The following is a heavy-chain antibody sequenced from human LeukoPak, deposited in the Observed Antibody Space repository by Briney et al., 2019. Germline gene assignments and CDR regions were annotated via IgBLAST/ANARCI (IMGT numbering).Heavy chain of an antibody. CDR3: ARGIPPDY. Sequence: GGSLRLSCAASGFTFSSYAMYWVRQAPGTGLEWVAVIWYDGSNKYYADSVKGRFTISRDDSKNTLHLQMNSLRAEDTAVYYCARGIPPDYWGQGTLVTVSS. D-gene: IGHD2-2*02. CDR2: IWYDGSNK. CDR1: GFTFSSYA. J-gene: IGHJ4*02. V-gene: IGHV3-33*01.